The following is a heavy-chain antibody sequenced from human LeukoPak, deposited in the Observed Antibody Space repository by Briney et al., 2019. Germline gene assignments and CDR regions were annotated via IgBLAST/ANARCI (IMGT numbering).Heavy chain of an antibody. CDR2: ISGSGGST. V-gene: IGHV3-23*01. D-gene: IGHD5-18*01. J-gene: IGHJ4*02. Sequence: GGSLRLSCAASGFTFSSYAMSWVRQAPGKGLEWVSTISGSGGSTYYADSVKGRFTISRDDSRNTLYLHMNSLRAEDTAIYYCAKVVRYSYFDYWGQGTLVTVSS. CDR3: AKVVRYSYFDY. CDR1: GFTFSSYA.